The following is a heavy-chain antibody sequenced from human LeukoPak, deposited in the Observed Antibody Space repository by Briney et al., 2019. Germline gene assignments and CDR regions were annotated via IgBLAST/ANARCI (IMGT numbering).Heavy chain of an antibody. J-gene: IGHJ4*02. CDR1: GGSTSSSSYY. CDR3: ARLRDYDSSGYYPYYCDY. Sequence: PSETLSLTCTVSGGSTSSSSYYSGWIRQPPGKGLEWIGSIYYSGSTYYNSSLKSRVTISVDTSKNQFSLKLSSVTAADTAVYYCARLRDYDSSGYYPYYCDYWGQGTLVTVSS. D-gene: IGHD3-22*01. V-gene: IGHV4-39*01. CDR2: IYYSGST.